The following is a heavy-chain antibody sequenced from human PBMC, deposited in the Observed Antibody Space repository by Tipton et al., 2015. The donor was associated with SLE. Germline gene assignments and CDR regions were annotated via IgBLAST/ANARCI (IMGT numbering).Heavy chain of an antibody. Sequence: TLSLTCSVSGGSLTTISHYWVLIRQPPGEGLEWIGEINHSGSTNYNPSLKSRVTISVDTSKNQCSLKLTSLTAADTAVYYCAGHRRGGRSGVDYGMDVWGQGTTVTV. D-gene: IGHD2-15*01. V-gene: IGHV4-39*01. CDR1: GGSLTTISHY. CDR3: AGHRRGGRSGVDYGMDV. J-gene: IGHJ6*01. CDR2: INHSGST.